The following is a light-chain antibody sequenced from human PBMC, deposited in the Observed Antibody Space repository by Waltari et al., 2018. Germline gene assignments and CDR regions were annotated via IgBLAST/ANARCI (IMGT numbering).Light chain of an antibody. J-gene: IGKJ1*01. CDR2: DAS. CDR1: QSVSDNY. V-gene: IGKV3-20*01. CDR3: QQYGRSTWT. Sequence: ELVFTQSPGTLSLSPGERATLSCRASQSVSDNYLAWYQQKPGQAPRLLIYDASSRATGIPDRFSGSGSGTDFSLSIRRLEPEDSAVYYCQQYGRSTWTFGQGTRVEI.